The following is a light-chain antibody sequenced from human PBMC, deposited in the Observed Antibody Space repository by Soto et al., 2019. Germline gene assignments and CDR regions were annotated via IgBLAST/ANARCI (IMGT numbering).Light chain of an antibody. CDR1: GSDIGTYNF. J-gene: IGLJ3*02. CDR2: GVA. CDR3: SSYTNTGTLVV. Sequence: QSALTQPASVSGSPGQSITISCSGSGSDIGTYNFVSWYQHHPGRAPKLIISGVANRPSGVSDRFSGSKSGSLASLTISGLQADDEAVYYCSSYTNTGTLVVFGVGTKLTVL. V-gene: IGLV2-14*01.